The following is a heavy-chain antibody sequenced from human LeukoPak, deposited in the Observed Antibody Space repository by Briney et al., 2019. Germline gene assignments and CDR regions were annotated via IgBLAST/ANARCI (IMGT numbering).Heavy chain of an antibody. CDR1: GFTFSNYA. Sequence: GGSLRLSCAASGFTFSNYAMSWVRRAPGKGLAWVSTISGGGGTTYYADSVKGRFTISRDNSKETLYLLMNSLSAEDTAVFYCAKDTWSGYYYDSSGYYVDFQHWGQGTLVTVSS. CDR3: AKDTWSGYYYDSSGYYVDFQH. V-gene: IGHV3-23*01. J-gene: IGHJ1*01. CDR2: ISGGGGTT. D-gene: IGHD3-22*01.